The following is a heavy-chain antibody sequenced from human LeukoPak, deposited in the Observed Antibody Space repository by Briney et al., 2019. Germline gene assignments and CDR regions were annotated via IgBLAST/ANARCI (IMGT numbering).Heavy chain of an antibody. Sequence: SVKVSCKASGGTFSSYAISWVRQAPGQGLEWMGRIIPILGIANYAQKFQGRVTITADKSTSTAYMEPSSLRSEDTAVYYCARERGIAARETDYWGQGTLVTVSS. J-gene: IGHJ4*02. CDR2: IIPILGIA. CDR3: ARERGIAARETDY. D-gene: IGHD6-6*01. CDR1: GGTFSSYA. V-gene: IGHV1-69*04.